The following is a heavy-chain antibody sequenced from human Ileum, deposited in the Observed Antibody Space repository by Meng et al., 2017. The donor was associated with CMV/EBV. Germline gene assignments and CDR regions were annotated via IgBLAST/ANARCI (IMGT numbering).Heavy chain of an antibody. J-gene: IGHJ4*02. CDR3: TTQSRGDGYYFDH. D-gene: IGHD5-24*01. CDR1: GFTFINAW. Sequence: GGSLRLSCAASGFTFINAWMIWVRQAPGRGLEWVGRIKSQTDSGTTHYSAPVKGRFTISRDDSKDTVYLQMNSLKTEDTALYYCTTQSRGDGYYFDHWGQGTLVTVSS. CDR2: IKSQTDSGTT. V-gene: IGHV3-15*01.